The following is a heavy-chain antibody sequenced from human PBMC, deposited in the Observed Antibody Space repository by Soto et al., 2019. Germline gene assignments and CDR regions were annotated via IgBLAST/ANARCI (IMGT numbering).Heavy chain of an antibody. CDR2: ISYDGSNK. CDR3: AREKXEYCSSTSCYHGGYFDY. Sequence: GGSLRLSCAASGFTFSSYAMHWVRQAPGKGLEWVAVISYDGSNKYYADSVKGRFTISRDNSKNTLYLQMNSLRAEDTAVYYCAREKXEYCSSTSCYHGGYFDYWGQGTLVTVSS. V-gene: IGHV3-30-3*01. CDR1: GFTFSSYA. J-gene: IGHJ4*02. D-gene: IGHD2-2*01.